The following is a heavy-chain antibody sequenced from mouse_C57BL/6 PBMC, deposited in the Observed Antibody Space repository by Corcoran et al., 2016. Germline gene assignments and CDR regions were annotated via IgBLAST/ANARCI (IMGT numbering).Heavy chain of an antibody. CDR2: INPNNGGT. CDR1: GYTFTDYY. Sequence: EVQLQQSGPELVKPGASVKISCKASGYTFTDYYMNWVKQSHGKSLEWIGDINPNNGGTSYNQKFKGKATLTVDKSSSTAYMELRSLTSEDSAVYYCARRLFRLRYAMDYWGQGTSVTVSS. CDR3: ARRLFRLRYAMDY. V-gene: IGHV1-26*01. J-gene: IGHJ4*01. D-gene: IGHD2-4*01.